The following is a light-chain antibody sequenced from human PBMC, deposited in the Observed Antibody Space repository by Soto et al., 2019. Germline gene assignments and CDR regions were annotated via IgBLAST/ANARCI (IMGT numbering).Light chain of an antibody. CDR3: QRYGSSPPFT. J-gene: IGKJ2*01. CDR2: GAS. CDR1: QRVSSSY. Sequence: EIVLTQSPGTLSLSPGERATLSCRASQRVSSSYLAWYQQKPGQAPRLLIYGASTRATGIPDRFSGSGSGTDFTLTISRLEPEDFAVYFCQRYGSSPPFTFGQGTKEDIK. V-gene: IGKV3-20*01.